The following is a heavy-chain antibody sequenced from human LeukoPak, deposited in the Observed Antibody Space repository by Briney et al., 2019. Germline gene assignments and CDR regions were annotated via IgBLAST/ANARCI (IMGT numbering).Heavy chain of an antibody. CDR1: GFTFSSYA. V-gene: IGHV3-48*01. J-gene: IGHJ4*02. Sequence: GGSLRLSCAASGFTFSSYAMTWVRQAPGKGLEWVSYISSSSSTIYYADSVKGRFTISRDNAKNSLYLQMNSLRAEDTAVYYCARDRVVPAATFDYWGQGTLVTVSS. CDR3: ARDRVVPAATFDY. D-gene: IGHD2-2*01. CDR2: ISSSSSTI.